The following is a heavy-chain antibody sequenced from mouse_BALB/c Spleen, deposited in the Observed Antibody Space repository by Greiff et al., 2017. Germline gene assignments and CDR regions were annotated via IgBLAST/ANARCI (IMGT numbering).Heavy chain of an antibody. Sequence: QVQLKQSGAELARPGASVKMSCKASGYTFTSYTMHWVKQRPGQGLEWIGYINPSSGYTNYNQKFKDKATLTADKSSSTAYMQLSSLTSEDSAVYYCARKGIQGFDYWGQGTTLTVSS. V-gene: IGHV1-4*01. CDR2: INPSSGYT. CDR3: ARKGIQGFDY. CDR1: GYTFTSYT. J-gene: IGHJ2*01.